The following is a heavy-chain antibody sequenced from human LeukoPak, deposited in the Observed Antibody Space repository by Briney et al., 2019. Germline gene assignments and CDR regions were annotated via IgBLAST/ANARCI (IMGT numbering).Heavy chain of an antibody. Sequence: GESLKISCKGSGYTFTNFWIAWVRQMPGKGLEWMGIIYPGDSDTKYSPSLQGQVTISADKSLSTAYLQWSTLKASDSAMYYCVRGTGNFDSWGQGTLVTVSS. V-gene: IGHV5-51*01. CDR2: IYPGDSDT. D-gene: IGHD1-1*01. CDR1: GYTFTNFW. CDR3: VRGTGNFDS. J-gene: IGHJ4*02.